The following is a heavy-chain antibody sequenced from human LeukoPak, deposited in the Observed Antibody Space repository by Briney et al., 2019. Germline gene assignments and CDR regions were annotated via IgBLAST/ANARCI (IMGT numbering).Heavy chain of an antibody. CDR2: INPDSGGT. Sequence: ASVKVSCKASGYTFTGYYMHWVRQPPGQGLEWMGWINPDSGGTNYAQKFQGRVTMTRDTSISTAYMELSRLRSDDTAVYYCARVLSGSYSEYFQHWGQGTLVTVSS. V-gene: IGHV1-2*02. CDR1: GYTFTGYY. D-gene: IGHD1-26*01. CDR3: ARVLSGSYSEYFQH. J-gene: IGHJ1*01.